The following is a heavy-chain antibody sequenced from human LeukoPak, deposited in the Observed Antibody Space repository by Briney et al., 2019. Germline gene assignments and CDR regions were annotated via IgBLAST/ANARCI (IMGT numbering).Heavy chain of an antibody. CDR3: ARDHDYDYLWGSYRYDLGFDY. CDR1: GYTFTNYA. CDR2: ISAGNGNT. J-gene: IGHJ4*02. V-gene: IGHV1-3*01. D-gene: IGHD3-16*02. Sequence: ASVKVSCTASGYTFTNYAIHWVRQAPGQRLEWMGWISAGNGNTKYSQKFQGRVTITRDTSASTVYMDLSSLRSEDTAVYYCARDHDYDYLWGSYRYDLGFDYWGQGILVTVSS.